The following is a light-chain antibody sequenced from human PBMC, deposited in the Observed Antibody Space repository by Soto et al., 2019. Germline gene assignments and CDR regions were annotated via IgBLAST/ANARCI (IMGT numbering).Light chain of an antibody. CDR1: SSDVGAYDF. Sequence: QSVLTQPASVSGSPGQSITISCTGTSSDVGAYDFLSWYQQHPGKAPKLIIYEVSHRPSGISTRFSGSKSGNTASLTISGLQAEDEADYYCCLYTTSSTLWVFGGGTQLTVL. CDR2: EVS. J-gene: IGLJ3*02. V-gene: IGLV2-14*01. CDR3: CLYTTSSTLWV.